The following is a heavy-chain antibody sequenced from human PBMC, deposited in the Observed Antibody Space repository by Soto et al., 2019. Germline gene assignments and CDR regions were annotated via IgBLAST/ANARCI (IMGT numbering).Heavy chain of an antibody. CDR2: ISAYNGNT. D-gene: IGHD1-1*01. CDR3: ARAKPMGTGIANWFDP. V-gene: IGHV1-18*01. J-gene: IGHJ5*02. CDR1: GYTFTSYG. Sequence: ASVKVSCKASGYTFTSYGISWARQAPGQGLEWMGWISAYNGNTNYAQKLQGRVTMTTDTSTSTAYMELRSLRSDDTAVYYCARAKPMGTGIANWFDPWGQGTLVTVSS.